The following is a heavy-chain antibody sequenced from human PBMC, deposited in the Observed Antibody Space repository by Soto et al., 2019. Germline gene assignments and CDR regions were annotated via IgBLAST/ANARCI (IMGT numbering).Heavy chain of an antibody. CDR2: INPNSGGT. Sequence: ASVKVSCKASGYTFTGCYMHWVRQAPGQGLEWMGWINPNSGGTNYAQKFQGRVTMTRDTSISTAYMELSRLRSDDTAVYYCARARSSNHNYDFWSGYYFGTDDYFDFWGQGTLVTVSS. J-gene: IGHJ4*02. CDR3: ARARSSNHNYDFWSGYYFGTDDYFDF. D-gene: IGHD3-3*01. V-gene: IGHV1-2*02. CDR1: GYTFTGCY.